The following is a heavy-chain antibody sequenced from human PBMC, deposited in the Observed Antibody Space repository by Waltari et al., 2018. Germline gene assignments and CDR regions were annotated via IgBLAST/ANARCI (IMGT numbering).Heavy chain of an antibody. V-gene: IGHV3-33*01. D-gene: IGHD3-10*01. CDR2: IWYDGRKQ. CDR3: ARDLSYGSAAD. CDR1: GFTYSSHG. Sequence: QVQLVESGGGVVQPGRSLRLSCAASGFTYSSHGMHWVRQAPGKGLEGVAVIWYDGRKQYDGDAVKGRFIISRDDSKNTLYLQMNSLGADDTAVYYCARDLSYGSAADWGQGTLVTVSS. J-gene: IGHJ4*02.